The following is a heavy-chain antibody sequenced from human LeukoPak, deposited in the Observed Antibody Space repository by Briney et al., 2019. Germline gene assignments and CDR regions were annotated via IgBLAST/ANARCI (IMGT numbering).Heavy chain of an antibody. J-gene: IGHJ4*02. CDR1: GGSISDHY. CDR3: VREGDRWLQPRYFDY. CDR2: IYYTGST. V-gene: IGHV4-59*11. D-gene: IGHD5-24*01. Sequence: SETLSLTRTVSGGSISDHYWSWIRQPPGKGLEWIGYIYYTGSTHYNPSLKSRVTISVDTSKNQFSLKLSSVTAADTAVYYCVREGDRWLQPRYFDYWGQGTLVTVSS.